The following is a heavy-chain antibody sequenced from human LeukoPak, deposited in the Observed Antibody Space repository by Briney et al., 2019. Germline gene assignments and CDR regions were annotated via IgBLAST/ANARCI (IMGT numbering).Heavy chain of an antibody. V-gene: IGHV4-34*01. Sequence: KPSETLSLTCAVYGGSFSGYYWSWIRQPPGKGLEWIGEINHSGGTNYNPSLKSRVTISVDTSKNQFSLKLSSVTAADTAVYYCARGRGESSGPFDYWGQGTLVTVSS. CDR1: GGSFSGYY. J-gene: IGHJ4*02. D-gene: IGHD6-19*01. CDR3: ARGRGESSGPFDY. CDR2: INHSGGT.